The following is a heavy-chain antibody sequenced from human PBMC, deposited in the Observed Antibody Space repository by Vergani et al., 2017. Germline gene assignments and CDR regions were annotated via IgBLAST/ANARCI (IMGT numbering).Heavy chain of an antibody. J-gene: IGHJ4*02. V-gene: IGHV3-23*04. D-gene: IGHD5-12*01. CDR3: TKGSRGYTGYFFDY. CDR2: VSGSSATS. CDR1: GFSFPGYA. Sequence: EVQLVESGGGLVKPGGSLRLSCAASGFSFPGYAMSWVRQAPGKGLEWVSSVSGSSATSYYADSVKGRFIISSDNSKNTLHLQMNSLRADDTSVYYCTKGSRGYTGYFFDYWGQGTLATVSS.